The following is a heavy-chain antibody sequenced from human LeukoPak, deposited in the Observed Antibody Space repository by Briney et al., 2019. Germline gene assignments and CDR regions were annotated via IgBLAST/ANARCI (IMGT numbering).Heavy chain of an antibody. D-gene: IGHD3-3*01. CDR2: IYYSGST. Sequence: PSETLSLTCTVSGGSISSSSYYWGWIRQPPGKGLEWIGSIYYSGSTYYNPSLKSRVTISVDTSKNQFSLKLSSVTAADTAVYYCARTITIFGVAKGYFDLWGRGTLVTVSS. J-gene: IGHJ2*01. V-gene: IGHV4-39*07. CDR1: GGSISSSSYY. CDR3: ARTITIFGVAKGYFDL.